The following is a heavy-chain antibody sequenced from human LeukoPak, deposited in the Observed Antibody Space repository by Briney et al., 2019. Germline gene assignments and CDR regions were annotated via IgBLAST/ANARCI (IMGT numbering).Heavy chain of an antibody. J-gene: IGHJ4*02. Sequence: SETLSLTCTVSGGSISSYYWSWIRQPAGKGLEWIGRIYTSGSTNYNPSLKSRVTMSVGTSKNQFSLKLSSVTAADTAVYYCARTYSTSLVFDYWGQGILVTVSS. CDR3: ARTYSTSLVFDY. CDR1: GGSISSYY. V-gene: IGHV4-4*07. CDR2: IYTSGST. D-gene: IGHD6-6*01.